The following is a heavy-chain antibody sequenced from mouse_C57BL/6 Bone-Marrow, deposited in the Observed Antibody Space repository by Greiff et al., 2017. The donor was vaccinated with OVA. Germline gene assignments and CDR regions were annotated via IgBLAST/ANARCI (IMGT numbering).Heavy chain of an antibody. CDR3: ARVYYGNLYAMDY. J-gene: IGHJ4*01. D-gene: IGHD2-1*01. CDR1: GYSFTDYN. V-gene: IGHV1-39*01. CDR2: INPNYGTT. Sequence: VQLKESGPELVKPGASVKISCKASGYSFTDYNMNWVKQSNGKSLEWIGVINPNYGTTSYNQKFKGKATLTVDQSSSTAYMQLSSLTSEDSAVYYCARVYYGNLYAMDYWGQGTSVTVSS.